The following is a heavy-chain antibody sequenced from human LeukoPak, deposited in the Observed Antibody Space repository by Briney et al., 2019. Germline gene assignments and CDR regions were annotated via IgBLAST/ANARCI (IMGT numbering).Heavy chain of an antibody. J-gene: IGHJ4*02. CDR1: GFTFTSSA. CDR2: IVVGSGNT. CDR3: AAAGSVGATPFDY. Sequence: ASVKVSCKASGFTFTSSAMQWVRQARGQRLEWIGWIVVGSGNTNYAQKFQERVTITRDMSTSTAYMERSSLRSEDTAVYYCAAAGSVGATPFDYWGQGTLVTVSS. V-gene: IGHV1-58*02. D-gene: IGHD1-26*01.